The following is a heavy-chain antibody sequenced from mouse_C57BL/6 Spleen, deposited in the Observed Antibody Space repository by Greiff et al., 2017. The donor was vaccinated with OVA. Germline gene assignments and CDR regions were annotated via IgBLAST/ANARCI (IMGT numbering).Heavy chain of an antibody. J-gene: IGHJ4*01. V-gene: IGHV1-50*01. Sequence: QVQLQQPGAELVKPGASVKLSCKASGYTFTSYWMQWVKQRPGQGLEWIGEIDPSDSYTNYNQKFKGQATLTVDTSSSTAYMQLSSLTSEDSAVYYCARKDDGYYYAMDYWGQGTSVTVSS. CDR3: ARKDDGYYYAMDY. D-gene: IGHD2-3*01. CDR1: GYTFTSYW. CDR2: IDPSDSYT.